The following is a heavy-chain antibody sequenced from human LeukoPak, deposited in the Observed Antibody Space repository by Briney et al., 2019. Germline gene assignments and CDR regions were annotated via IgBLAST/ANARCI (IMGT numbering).Heavy chain of an antibody. CDR3: ARLYYYGSGSYLQPAIDI. CDR2: MNPNSGNT. V-gene: IGHV1-8*03. Sequence: ASVKVSCKASGYTFTSYDINWVRQATGQGLEWMGWMNPNSGNTGYAQKFQGRVTITRNASISTAYMELSSLRSEDTAVYYCARLYYYGSGSYLQPAIDIWGQGTMVTVSS. D-gene: IGHD3-10*01. J-gene: IGHJ3*02. CDR1: GYTFTSYD.